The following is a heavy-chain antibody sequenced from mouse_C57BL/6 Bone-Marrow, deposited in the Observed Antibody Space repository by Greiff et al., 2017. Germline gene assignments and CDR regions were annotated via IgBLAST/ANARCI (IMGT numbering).Heavy chain of an antibody. CDR2: IWTGGGT. CDR1: GFSLTSYA. V-gene: IGHV2-9-1*01. Sequence: QVQLKESGPGLVAPSQSLSITCTVSGFSLTSYAIRWVRQPPGKGLEWLGVIWTGGGTNYNSALRSRLSISNDNSKSQVFLKRNSLQTDDTASYYCARRTYSNYWYFDVWGTGTTVTVSS. CDR3: ARRTYSNYWYFDV. J-gene: IGHJ1*03. D-gene: IGHD2-5*01.